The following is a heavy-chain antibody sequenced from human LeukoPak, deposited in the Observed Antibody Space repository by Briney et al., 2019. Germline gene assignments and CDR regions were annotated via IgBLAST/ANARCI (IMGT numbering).Heavy chain of an antibody. V-gene: IGHV4-61*02. J-gene: IGHJ4*02. Sequence: SETLSLTCTVSGGSISSGSYYWNWIRQPAGKGLEWIGRIYTSGSTNYNPSLKSRITISVDTSKNQFSLKLSSVTAADTAVYYCASSRDYNIVVVPAAPYYFDYWGQGTLVTVSS. CDR3: ASSRDYNIVVVPAAPYYFDY. D-gene: IGHD2-2*01. CDR1: GGSISSGSYY. CDR2: IYTSGST.